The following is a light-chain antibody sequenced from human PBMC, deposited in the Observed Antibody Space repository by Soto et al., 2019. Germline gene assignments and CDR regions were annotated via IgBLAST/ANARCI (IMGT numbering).Light chain of an antibody. V-gene: IGLV2-14*01. CDR3: SSYTSSGTYV. CDR2: DAS. CDR1: SSDVGGYNY. J-gene: IGLJ1*01. Sequence: SALAQPASVSGSPGQSITISCTGTSSDVGGYNYVPWYQQHPGKAPKVMIYDASNRPSGVSNRFSGSKSGNTASLTISGLQAEDEADYFCSSYTSSGTYVFGTGTKVTVL.